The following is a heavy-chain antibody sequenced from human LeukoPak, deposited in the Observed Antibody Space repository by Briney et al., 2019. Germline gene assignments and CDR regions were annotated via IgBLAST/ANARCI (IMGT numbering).Heavy chain of an antibody. CDR3: AKAHARNYDFWSGSDYYYGMDV. J-gene: IGHJ6*02. CDR2: ISGSGGST. CDR1: GFTFSSYA. V-gene: IGHV3-23*01. Sequence: GGSLRLSCAASGFTFSSYAMSWVRQAPGKGLEWGSAISGSGGSTYYADSVKGRFTISRDNSKNTLYLQMNSLRAEDTAVYYCAKAHARNYDFWSGSDYYYGMDVWGQGTTVTVSS. D-gene: IGHD3-3*01.